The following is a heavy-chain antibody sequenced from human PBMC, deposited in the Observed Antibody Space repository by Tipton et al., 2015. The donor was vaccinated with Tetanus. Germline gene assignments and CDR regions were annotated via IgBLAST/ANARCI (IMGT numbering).Heavy chain of an antibody. CDR1: GYIFTNYW. D-gene: IGHD2-8*01. CDR2: IYPGDSDT. Sequence: QLVQSGGEVKKPGESLKISCKGSGYIFTNYWIGWVRQKPGKGLEWTGIIYPGDSDTRYSPSFQGRVTIPVDKSINTAYLQWSSLKASDTSMFYCARAHCTDGVCNFDFWGQGALVTVAS. J-gene: IGHJ4*02. CDR3: ARAHCTDGVCNFDF. V-gene: IGHV5-51*01.